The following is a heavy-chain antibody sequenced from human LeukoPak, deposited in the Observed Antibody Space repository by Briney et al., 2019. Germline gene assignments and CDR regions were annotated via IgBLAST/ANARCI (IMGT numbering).Heavy chain of an antibody. J-gene: IGHJ4*02. V-gene: IGHV1-69*05. D-gene: IGHD2-15*01. CDR1: GGTFSSYA. CDR3: ARASAALGVGDY. CDR2: IIPIFGTA. Sequence: ASVKVSCKASGGTFSSYAISWVRQAPGQGLEWMGRIIPIFGTANYAQKFQGRVTITTDESTSTAYMELSSLRSEDTAVYYCARASAALGVGDYWGQGTLVTVSS.